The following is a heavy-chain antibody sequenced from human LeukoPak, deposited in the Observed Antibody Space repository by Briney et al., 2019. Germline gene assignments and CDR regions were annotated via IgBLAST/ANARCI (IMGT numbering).Heavy chain of an antibody. CDR2: ISGYDGNT. CDR1: GYTFTGYY. Sequence: ASVKVSCKASGYTFTGYYMHWVRQAPGQGLEWMGWISGYDGNTKSVDKLQGRVTLTTDTSTSTAYLELRSLTSDDTAVYYCARDAYGSGKGYFDYWGQGTLVTVSS. D-gene: IGHD3-10*01. J-gene: IGHJ4*02. V-gene: IGHV1-18*04. CDR3: ARDAYGSGKGYFDY.